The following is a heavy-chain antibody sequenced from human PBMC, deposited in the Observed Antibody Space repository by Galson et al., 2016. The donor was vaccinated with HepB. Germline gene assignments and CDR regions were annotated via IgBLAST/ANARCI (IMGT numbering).Heavy chain of an antibody. V-gene: IGHV3-11*03. Sequence: SLRLSCAASGFIFTEFYMNWIRQAPGKGLEWVSYISSSGSDTNYADSVKGRFTISRDNAKKLLYLQMNSLRVEDTAVYYCARTDSSGFPHLSYGMDVWGQGTTVTVSS. J-gene: IGHJ6*02. CDR1: GFIFTEFY. CDR2: ISSSGSDT. D-gene: IGHD3-22*01. CDR3: ARTDSSGFPHLSYGMDV.